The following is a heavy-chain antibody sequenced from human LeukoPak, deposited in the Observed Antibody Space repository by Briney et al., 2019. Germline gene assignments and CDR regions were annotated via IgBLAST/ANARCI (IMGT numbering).Heavy chain of an antibody. D-gene: IGHD3-10*01. CDR2: FYYSGST. J-gene: IGHJ4*02. Sequence: SETLSPTCSVSGGSISSSNYYWGWVRQPPGKGLEWIGSFYYSGSTYYNPSLKSRVTIFADTSKSQFSLKVRSVTAADTAVYYCANRGNYGYFDYWGQGTLVTVSS. CDR3: ANRGNYGYFDY. V-gene: IGHV4-39*01. CDR1: GGSISSSNYY.